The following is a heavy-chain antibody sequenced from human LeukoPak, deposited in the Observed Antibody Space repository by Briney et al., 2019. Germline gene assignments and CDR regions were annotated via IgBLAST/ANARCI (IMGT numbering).Heavy chain of an antibody. V-gene: IGHV1-2*02. Sequence: ASVKVSCKASGYTFTGYYMHWVRRAPGQGLEWMGWINPNSGGTNYAQKFQGRVTMTRDTSISTAYMELSRLRSDDTAVYYRASMAYCGGDCYIDYWGQGTLVTVSS. D-gene: IGHD2-21*02. CDR1: GYTFTGYY. J-gene: IGHJ4*02. CDR3: ASMAYCGGDCYIDY. CDR2: INPNSGGT.